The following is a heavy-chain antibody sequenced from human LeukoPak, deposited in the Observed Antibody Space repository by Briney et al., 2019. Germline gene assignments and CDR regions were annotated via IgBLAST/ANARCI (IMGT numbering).Heavy chain of an antibody. Sequence: SETLSLICAVYGGSFSGYYWSWIRQPPGKGLGWIGEINHSGSTNYNPSLKSRVTISVDTSKNQFSLKLSSVTAADTAVYYCARVAGNYYDSSGYSFDYWGQGTLVTVSS. CDR1: GGSFSGYY. CDR3: ARVAGNYYDSSGYSFDY. CDR2: INHSGST. D-gene: IGHD3-22*01. J-gene: IGHJ4*02. V-gene: IGHV4-34*01.